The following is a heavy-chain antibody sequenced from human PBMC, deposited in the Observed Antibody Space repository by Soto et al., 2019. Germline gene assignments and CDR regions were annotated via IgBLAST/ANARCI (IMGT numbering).Heavy chain of an antibody. V-gene: IGHV4-31*03. CDR3: ARFVVAATRGGFDP. D-gene: IGHD2-15*01. J-gene: IGHJ5*02. CDR1: GGSISSGGYY. CDR2: IYYSGST. Sequence: TSETLSLTCTVSGGSISSGGYYWSWIRQHPGKGLEWIGYIYYSGSTYYNPSLKSRVTISVDTSKNQFSLKLSSVTAADTAVYYCARFVVAATRGGFDPWGQGTLVTVSS.